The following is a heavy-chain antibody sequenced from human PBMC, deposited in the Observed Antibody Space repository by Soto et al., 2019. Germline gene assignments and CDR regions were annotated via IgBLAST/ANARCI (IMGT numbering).Heavy chain of an antibody. V-gene: IGHV4-4*02. J-gene: IGHJ6*02. CDR2: IHHSGHT. D-gene: IGHD6-13*01. Sequence: PSETLSLTCAVSGDSISSSHWWTWGRQPPEKGLEWRGEIHHSGHTNYNPPLKGRVAISVDKSKSQFSLRVSAVTAADTAVYYCAKDTMVAAARRGLVVWGQGTTVTVSS. CDR1: GDSISSSHW. CDR3: AKDTMVAAARRGLVV.